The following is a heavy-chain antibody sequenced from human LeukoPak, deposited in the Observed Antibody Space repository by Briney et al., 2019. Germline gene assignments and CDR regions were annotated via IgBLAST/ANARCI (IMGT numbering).Heavy chain of an antibody. CDR3: AREQSCAVDTNFDY. V-gene: IGHV1-2*02. D-gene: IGHD5-18*01. CDR2: IIPRSGGT. J-gene: IGHJ4*02. CDR1: RYTFIAYY. Sequence: ASLKVSSKASRYTFIAYYIHWVRHAPGQRLEWGGWIIPRSGGTNYAQQCQGSVTMTRATSTSTADMELSGLRSDDAAVYYCAREQSCAVDTNFDYWGQGTLVTVSS.